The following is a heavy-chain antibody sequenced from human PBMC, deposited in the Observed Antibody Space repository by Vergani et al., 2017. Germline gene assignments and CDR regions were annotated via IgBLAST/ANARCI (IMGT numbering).Heavy chain of an antibody. D-gene: IGHD1-1*01. CDR3: ARLNWRREFDY. J-gene: IGHJ4*02. CDR2: ISYDGSNK. CDR1: GFTFSSYG. Sequence: QVQLVESGGGVVQPGRSLRLSCAASGFTFSSYGMHWVRQAPGKGLEWVAVISYDGSNKYYADSVKGRFTISRDNSKNTLYLQMNSLRAEDTAVYYCARLNWRREFDYWGQGTLVTVSS. V-gene: IGHV3-30*03.